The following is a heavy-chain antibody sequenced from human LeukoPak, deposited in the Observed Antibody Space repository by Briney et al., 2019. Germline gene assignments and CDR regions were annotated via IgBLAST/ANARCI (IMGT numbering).Heavy chain of an antibody. J-gene: IGHJ4*02. V-gene: IGHV1-69*04. CDR1: GCTFISYT. Sequence: ASVKVSCKGTGCTFISYTISWVRQAPGQGLEWMGRIIPILGIANYAQKFQGRVTITADKSTSTAYMELSSLRSEDTAVYYCARDDRYYYDSSGYYFGWGQGTLVTVSS. CDR2: IIPILGIA. D-gene: IGHD3-22*01. CDR3: ARDDRYYYDSSGYYFG.